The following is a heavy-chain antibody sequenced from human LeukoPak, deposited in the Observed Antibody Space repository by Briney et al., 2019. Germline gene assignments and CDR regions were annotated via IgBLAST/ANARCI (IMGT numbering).Heavy chain of an antibody. D-gene: IGHD6-13*01. CDR3: ARAPPISSSWYRSYLDY. CDR1: GYTFTSYG. CDR2: ISAYNGNT. Sequence: ASVKVSCKASGYTFTSYGISWVRQAPGQGLEWMGWISAYNGNTNYAQKLQGRVTMTTDTSTSTAYMELRSLRSDDTAVYYYARAPPISSSWYRSYLDYWGQGTLVTVSS. V-gene: IGHV1-18*01. J-gene: IGHJ4*02.